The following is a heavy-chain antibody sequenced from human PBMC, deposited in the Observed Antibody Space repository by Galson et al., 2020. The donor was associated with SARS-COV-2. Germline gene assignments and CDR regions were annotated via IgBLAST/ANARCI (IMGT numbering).Heavy chain of an antibody. Sequence: SETLSLTCAVYGGSFSGYSWTWVRQAPGKGLEWIGELNFGGATKYSPSLRSRVTLSVDPSKNQFSLKLRSVTAADTALYFCARCRQGVVPSPVLGLVPFYSYYYMDVWGKGTTVTVSS. CDR2: LNFGGAT. CDR1: GGSFSGYS. J-gene: IGHJ6*03. CDR3: ARCRQGVVPSPVLGLVPFYSYYYMDV. V-gene: IGHV4-34*01. D-gene: IGHD3-10*01.